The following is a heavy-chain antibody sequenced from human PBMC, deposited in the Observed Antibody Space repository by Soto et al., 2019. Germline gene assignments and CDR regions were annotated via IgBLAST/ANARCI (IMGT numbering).Heavy chain of an antibody. CDR1: GYSFTSYW. J-gene: IGHJ4*02. D-gene: IGHD3-3*01. Sequence: PGESLKISCKGSGYSFTSYWIGWVRQMPGKGLEWMGIIYPGNSDTRYSPSFQGQVTISADKSISTAYLQWSSLKASDTAMYYCARQYYDFWSGSALRQYYFDYWGQGTLVTVSS. CDR3: ARQYYDFWSGSALRQYYFDY. V-gene: IGHV5-51*01. CDR2: IYPGNSDT.